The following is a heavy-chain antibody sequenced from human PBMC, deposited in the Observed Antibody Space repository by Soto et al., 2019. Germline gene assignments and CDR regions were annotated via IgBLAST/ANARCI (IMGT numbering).Heavy chain of an antibody. CDR3: ARTYDNSGPNSGGYAFAL. J-gene: IGHJ3*01. CDR1: GDSINSYY. D-gene: IGHD3-22*01. V-gene: IGHV4-59*01. Sequence: QVQLQESGPGLVKPSETLSFTCTVSGDSINSYYWSWIRQPPGKGLEWIAYFYKSGTTNYNPSLKCRVTRSVDTSQIRFSLKLSSVPAADTAVYYCARTYDNSGPNSGGYAFALWGQGTMLTVSS. CDR2: FYKSGTT.